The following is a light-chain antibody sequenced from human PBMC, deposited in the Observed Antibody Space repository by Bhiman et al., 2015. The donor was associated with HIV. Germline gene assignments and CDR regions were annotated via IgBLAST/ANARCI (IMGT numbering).Light chain of an antibody. J-gene: IGLJ2*01. CDR2: GDT. Sequence: QSVLTQPPSLSAAPGQRVTVSCSGSSSNIGNNYVSWYQQLPGAAPKLLICGDTNRPSGVPDRFSGSKSGTSASLAITGLQAEDEADYYCQCYDSSLAVVFGGGTKLTVL. V-gene: IGLV1-40*01. CDR3: QCYDSSLAVV. CDR1: SSNIGNNY.